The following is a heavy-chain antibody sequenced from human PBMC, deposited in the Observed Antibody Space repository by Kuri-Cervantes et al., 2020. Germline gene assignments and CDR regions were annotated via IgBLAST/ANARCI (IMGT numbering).Heavy chain of an antibody. CDR1: GFTFSSYG. J-gene: IGHJ4*02. CDR3: ATRSDFWSGYYF. Sequence: GESLKISCAASGFTFSSYGMHWVRQAPGKGLEWVAVISYDGSNKYYADSVKGRFTISRDNSKNTLYLQMNSLRSEDTAVYYCATRSDFWSGYYFWGQGTLVTVSS. D-gene: IGHD3-3*01. V-gene: IGHV3-30*03. CDR2: ISYDGSNK.